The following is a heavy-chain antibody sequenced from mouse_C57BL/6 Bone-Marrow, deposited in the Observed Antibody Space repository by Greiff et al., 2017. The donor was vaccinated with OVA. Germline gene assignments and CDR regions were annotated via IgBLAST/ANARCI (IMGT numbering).Heavy chain of an antibody. V-gene: IGHV5-4*01. J-gene: IGHJ3*01. Sequence: EVHLVESGGGLVKPGGSLKLSCAASGFTFSSYAMSWVRQTREKRLEWVATISDGGSYTYYPDNVKGRFTISRDNAKNNLYLQMSHLKSEDTAMYYCARDVGGLPFAYWGQGTLVTVSA. CDR2: ISDGGSYT. D-gene: IGHD2-10*01. CDR3: ARDVGGLPFAY. CDR1: GFTFSSYA.